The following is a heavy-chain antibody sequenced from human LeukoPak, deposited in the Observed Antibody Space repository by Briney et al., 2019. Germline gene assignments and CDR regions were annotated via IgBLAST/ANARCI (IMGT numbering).Heavy chain of an antibody. CDR1: GFTFSSYW. Sequence: GGSLRLSCAASGFTFSSYWMSWVRQAPGKGLEWMGGFDPEDGETIYAQKFQGRVTMTEDTSTDTAYMELSSPRSEDTAVYYCATARRWLQLRAYFDYWGQGTLVTVSS. V-gene: IGHV1-24*01. CDR2: FDPEDGET. J-gene: IGHJ4*02. CDR3: ATARRWLQLRAYFDY. D-gene: IGHD5-24*01.